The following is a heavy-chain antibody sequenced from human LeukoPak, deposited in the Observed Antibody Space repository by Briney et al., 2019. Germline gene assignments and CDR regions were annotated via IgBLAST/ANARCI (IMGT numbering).Heavy chain of an antibody. V-gene: IGHV4-30-2*01. Sequence: SETLPLTCAVSGGSISSGGYSWSWIRQPPGKGLEWIGYIYHSGSTYYNPSLKSRVTISVDRSKNLFSLKLSSVTAADTAVYYCARASSKGGSYDYWGQGTLVTVSS. CDR3: ARASSKGGSYDY. CDR2: IYHSGST. J-gene: IGHJ4*02. CDR1: GGSISSGGYS. D-gene: IGHD3-16*01.